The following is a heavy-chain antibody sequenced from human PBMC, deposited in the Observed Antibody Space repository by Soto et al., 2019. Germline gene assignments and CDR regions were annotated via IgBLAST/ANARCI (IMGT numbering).Heavy chain of an antibody. CDR2: ISYDGSNK. V-gene: IGHV3-30-3*01. CDR1: GFTFSSYA. CDR3: ARDAEPKSYCSGGSCYSVSNCCHYGMDV. Sequence: QVQLVESGGGVVQPGRSLRLSCAASGFTFSSYAMHWVRQAPGKGLEWVAVISYDGSNKYYADSVKGRFTISRDNSKNTLYLQMNGLRAEDTAVYYCARDAEPKSYCSGGSCYSVSNCCHYGMDVWGQGTTVTVSS. D-gene: IGHD2-15*01. J-gene: IGHJ6*02.